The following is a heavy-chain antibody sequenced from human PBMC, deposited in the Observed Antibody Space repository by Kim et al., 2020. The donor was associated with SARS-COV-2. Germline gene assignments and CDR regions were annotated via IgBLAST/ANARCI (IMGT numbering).Heavy chain of an antibody. D-gene: IGHD4-17*01. V-gene: IGHV1-69*13. Sequence: SVKVSCKASGGTFSSYAISWVRQAPGQGLEWMGGIIPIFGTANYAQKFQGRVTITADESTSTAYMELSSLRSEDTAVYYCARAWTTVTVYYYYYGMDVWGQGTTVTVSS. CDR2: IIPIFGTA. CDR1: GGTFSSYA. J-gene: IGHJ6*02. CDR3: ARAWTTVTVYYYYYGMDV.